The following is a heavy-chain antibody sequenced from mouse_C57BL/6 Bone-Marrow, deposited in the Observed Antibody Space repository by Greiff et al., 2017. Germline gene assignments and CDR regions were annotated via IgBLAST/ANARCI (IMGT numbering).Heavy chain of an antibody. J-gene: IGHJ4*01. CDR1: GYTFTSYW. V-gene: IGHV1-50*01. CDR3: ARDSYDYDGEYYAMDY. D-gene: IGHD2-4*01. Sequence: VQLQQPGAELVKPGASVKLSCKASGYTFTSYWMQWVKQRPGQGLEWIGEIDPSDSYTNSNQKFKGKATLTVDTSSSTAYMQLSSLTSEVSAVYDCARDSYDYDGEYYAMDYWGQGTSVTVSS. CDR2: IDPSDSYT.